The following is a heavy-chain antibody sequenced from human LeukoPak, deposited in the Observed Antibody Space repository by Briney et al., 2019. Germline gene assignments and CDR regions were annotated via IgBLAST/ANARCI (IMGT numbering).Heavy chain of an antibody. Sequence: ASVKVSCKASGGSFRRSAISWVRQTPGQGLEGMGGIIPMFGTPNYAQKFRGRVSMTTEESTSTAYMELSSLTSEDTAVYYCTKTSQSPVTPGAFDIWGQGTMVTVSS. CDR2: IIPMFGTP. V-gene: IGHV1-69*05. CDR1: GGSFRRSA. CDR3: TKTSQSPVTPGAFDI. D-gene: IGHD4-11*01. J-gene: IGHJ3*02.